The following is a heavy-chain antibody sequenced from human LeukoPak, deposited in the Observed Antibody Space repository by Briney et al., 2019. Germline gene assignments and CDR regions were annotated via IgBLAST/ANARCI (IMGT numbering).Heavy chain of an antibody. CDR1: GGSISSSSYY. CDR3: ASSFDGHYYGSGSYFS. D-gene: IGHD3-10*01. CDR2: IYHSGST. V-gene: IGHV4-39*07. J-gene: IGHJ5*02. Sequence: PSETLSLTCTVSGGSISSSSYYWGWIRQPPGKGLEWIGSIYHSGSTYYNPSLKSRVTISVDTSKNQFSLKLSSVTAADTAVYYCASSFDGHYYGSGSYFSWGQGTLVTVSS.